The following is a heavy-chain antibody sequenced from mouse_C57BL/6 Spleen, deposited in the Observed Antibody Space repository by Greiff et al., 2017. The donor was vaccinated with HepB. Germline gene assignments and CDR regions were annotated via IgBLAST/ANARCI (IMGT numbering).Heavy chain of an antibody. CDR3: ARSKRNTLFDY. V-gene: IGHV1-64*01. CDR2: IHPNSGST. CDR1: GYTFTSYW. J-gene: IGHJ2*01. Sequence: QVQLQQPGAELVKPGASVKLSCKASGYTFTSYWMHWVKQRPGQGLEWIGMIHPNSGSTNYNEKFKSKATLTVDKSSSTAYMQLSSLTSEDSAVYYCARSKRNTLFDYWGQGTTLTVSS.